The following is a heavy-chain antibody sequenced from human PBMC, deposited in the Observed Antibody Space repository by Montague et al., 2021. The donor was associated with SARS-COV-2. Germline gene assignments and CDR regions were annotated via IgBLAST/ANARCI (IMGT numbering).Heavy chain of an antibody. V-gene: IGHV4-34*01. CDR2: IDHSGST. CDR3: ARGRYFHWLLFALNDAFDI. Sequence: SETLSLTCAVYGGSFSGYYWSWIRQPPGKGLEWIGEIDHSGSTNYNPSLKGRVTISLDTSKNQFSLRLNSVTAADTAVYYCARGRYFHWLLFALNDAFDIWGQGTMVTVSS. CDR1: GGSFSGYY. J-gene: IGHJ3*02. D-gene: IGHD3-9*01.